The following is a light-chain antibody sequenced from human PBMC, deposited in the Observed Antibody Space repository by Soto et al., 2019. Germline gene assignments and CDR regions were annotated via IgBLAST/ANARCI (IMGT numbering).Light chain of an antibody. J-gene: IGLJ3*02. CDR1: SSDVGAYNY. V-gene: IGLV2-8*01. Sequence: QSALTQPPSASGSPGQSVTISCTGTSSDVGAYNYVSWYQQHPGKAPKLMIYDVSKRPSGVPDRFSGSKSGNTASLTVSGLQGEDEADFHCISYAGSSIGVFGGGTKLTVL. CDR3: ISYAGSSIGV. CDR2: DVS.